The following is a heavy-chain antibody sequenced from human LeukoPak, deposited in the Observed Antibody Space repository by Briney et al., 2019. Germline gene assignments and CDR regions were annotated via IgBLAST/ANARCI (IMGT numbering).Heavy chain of an antibody. CDR2: ISGSGGST. CDR1: GFTFSSYA. J-gene: IGHJ4*02. CDR3: ASARWLVLEGYYFDY. V-gene: IGHV3-23*01. Sequence: GGSLRLSCAASGFTFSSYAMSWVRQAPGKGLEWVSAISGSGGSTYYADSVEGRFTISRDNSKNTLYLQMNSLRAEDAAVYYCASARWLVLEGYYFDYWGQGTLVTVSS. D-gene: IGHD6-19*01.